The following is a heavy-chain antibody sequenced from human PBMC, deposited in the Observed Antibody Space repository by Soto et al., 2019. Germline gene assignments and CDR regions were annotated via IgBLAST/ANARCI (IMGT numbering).Heavy chain of an antibody. J-gene: IGHJ6*02. CDR3: ARLHLKYYYDYGMDV. Sequence: GGSLRLSCAASGFTFSSYAMHWVRQAPGKGLEWVAVISYDGSNKYYADSVKGRFTISRDNSKNTLYLQMNSLRAEDTAVYYCARLHLKYYYDYGMDVWGQGTTVTV. CDR2: ISYDGSNK. D-gene: IGHD4-4*01. CDR1: GFTFSSYA. V-gene: IGHV3-30-3*01.